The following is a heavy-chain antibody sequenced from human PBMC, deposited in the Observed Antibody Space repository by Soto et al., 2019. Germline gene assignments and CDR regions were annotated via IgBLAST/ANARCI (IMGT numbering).Heavy chain of an antibody. V-gene: IGHV2-5*02. D-gene: IGHD4-17*01. CDR1: GFSLSTYHMG. Sequence: QITLKESCPTLVRPAQTLTLTCDFSGFSLSTYHMGVAWIRQPPGKALEWLALLYWDDDKRYSPSLKDRLAISKDTSNNQVVLTITNIDPGDSATYFCAHAGDYDLLTFDHWGPGTLVTVSS. CDR2: LYWDDDK. J-gene: IGHJ4*01. CDR3: AHAGDYDLLTFDH.